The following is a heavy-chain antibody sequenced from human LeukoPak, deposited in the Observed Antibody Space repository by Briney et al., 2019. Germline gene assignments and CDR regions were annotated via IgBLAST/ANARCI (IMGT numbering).Heavy chain of an antibody. CDR2: ISSSSSYI. Sequence: GGSLRLSCTVSGFTVSSNSMSWVRQAPGKGLEWVSSISSSSSYIYYADSVKGRFTISRDNAKNSLYLQMNRLRADDTAVYYCARELQLERLAFGKEGSAFDYWGQGTLVIVSS. J-gene: IGHJ4*02. CDR1: GFTVSSNS. D-gene: IGHD1-1*01. CDR3: ARELQLERLAFGKEGSAFDY. V-gene: IGHV3-21*01.